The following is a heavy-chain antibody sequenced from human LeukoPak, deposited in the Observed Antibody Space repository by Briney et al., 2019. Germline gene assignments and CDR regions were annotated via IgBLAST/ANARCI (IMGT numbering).Heavy chain of an antibody. Sequence: SVKVSCKASGGTFGSYAISWVRQAPGQGLEWMGRIIPILGIANYAQKFQGRVTITADKSTSTAYMELSSLRSEDTAVYYCARGGGSLGYCSSTSCYGWFDPWGQGTLVTVSS. V-gene: IGHV1-69*04. CDR1: GGTFGSYA. CDR3: ARGGGSLGYCSSTSCYGWFDP. CDR2: IIPILGIA. D-gene: IGHD2-2*01. J-gene: IGHJ5*02.